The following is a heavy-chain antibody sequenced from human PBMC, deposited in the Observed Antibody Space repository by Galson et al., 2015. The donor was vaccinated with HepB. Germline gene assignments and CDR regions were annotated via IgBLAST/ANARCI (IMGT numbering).Heavy chain of an antibody. CDR2: INPLSGGT. V-gene: IGHV1-2*02. J-gene: IGHJ5*02. CDR1: GYTFTDYY. D-gene: IGHD3-3*01. CDR3: ARGPSDFWKHSYPANWFDP. Sequence: SVKVSCKASGYTFTDYYIHWVRQAPGQGLEWMGWINPLSGGTNYAQKFQGRVAMTRDASISTAYMELRSLRSDDAAVYYCARGPSDFWKHSYPANWFDPWGQGTLATVSS.